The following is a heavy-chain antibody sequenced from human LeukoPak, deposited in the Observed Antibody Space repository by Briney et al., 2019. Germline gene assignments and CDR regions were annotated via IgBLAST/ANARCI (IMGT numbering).Heavy chain of an antibody. D-gene: IGHD2-15*01. CDR2: IIPILGIA. CDR3: ARGPCSGGSCYYDP. J-gene: IGHJ5*02. V-gene: IGHV1-69*04. Sequence: ASVKVSCKTSGYTFTGYYMHWVRQAPGQGLEWMGRIIPILGIANYAQKFQGRVTITADKSTSTAYMELSSLRSEDTAVYYCARGPCSGGSCYYDPWGQGTLVTVSS. CDR1: GYTFTGYY.